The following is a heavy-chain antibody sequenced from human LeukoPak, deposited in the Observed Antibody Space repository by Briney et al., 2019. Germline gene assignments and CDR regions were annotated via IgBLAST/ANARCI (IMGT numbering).Heavy chain of an antibody. CDR1: GFTFSSYA. CDR2: IRGSGGST. V-gene: IGHV3-23*01. J-gene: IGHJ4*02. Sequence: GGSLRLSCAASGFTFSSYAMSWVRQAPGKGLEWVSAIRGSGGSTYYADSVKGRFTISRDNSKNTLYLQMNSLRAEDTAVYYCAKVLWFGELPNDYWGQGTLVTVSS. D-gene: IGHD3-10*01. CDR3: AKVLWFGELPNDY.